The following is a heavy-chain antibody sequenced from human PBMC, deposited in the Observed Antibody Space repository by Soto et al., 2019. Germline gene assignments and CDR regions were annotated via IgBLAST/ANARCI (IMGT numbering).Heavy chain of an antibody. J-gene: IGHJ6*02. CDR2: NNGGSTP. Sequence: EVQLLESGGGLVQPGGSLRLSCAASGFSFNSYAMNWVRQAPGKGLEWVTTNNGGSTPSYAASVKGRFNISRDNSKNTLYLQMNSLRAEDTAVYYCAKDKDGSGVYGMDVWGQGTTVTVSS. CDR1: GFSFNSYA. CDR3: AKDKDGSGVYGMDV. V-gene: IGHV3-23*01. D-gene: IGHD3-3*01.